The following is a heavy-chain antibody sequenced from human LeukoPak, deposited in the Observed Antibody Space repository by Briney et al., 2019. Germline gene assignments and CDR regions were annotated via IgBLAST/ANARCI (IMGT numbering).Heavy chain of an antibody. CDR1: GYTFTGYY. V-gene: IGHV1-2*02. CDR3: ASPKDGVRPYYYYGMDV. CDR2: INPNSGGT. J-gene: IGHJ6*02. Sequence: ASVTVSCKASGYTFTGYYMHWVRQAPGQGLEWMGWINPNSGGTNYAQKFQGRVTMTRDTSISTAYMELSRLRSDDTAVYYCASPKDGVRPYYYYGMDVWGQGTTVTVSS. D-gene: IGHD4-17*01.